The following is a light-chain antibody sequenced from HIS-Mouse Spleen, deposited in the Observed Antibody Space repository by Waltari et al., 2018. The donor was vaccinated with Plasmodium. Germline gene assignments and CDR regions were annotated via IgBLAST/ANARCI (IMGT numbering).Light chain of an antibody. Sequence: QSVLTQPPSVSAAPGQKVTTSCSGSSPNIGNNYVSWYPQPPGTAPKLLIYDNNKRPSGIPDRFSGSKSGTSATLGITGLQTGDEADYYCGTWDSSLSAGVVFGGGTKLTVL. CDR3: GTWDSSLSAGVV. CDR1: SPNIGNNY. J-gene: IGLJ2*01. V-gene: IGLV1-51*01. CDR2: DNN.